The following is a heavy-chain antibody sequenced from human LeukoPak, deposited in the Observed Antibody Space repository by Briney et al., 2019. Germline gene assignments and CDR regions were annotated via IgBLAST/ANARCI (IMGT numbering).Heavy chain of an antibody. D-gene: IGHD2-2*01. J-gene: IGHJ5*02. V-gene: IGHV3-21*01. CDR3: ARSPRAYCSSTSCYLNWFDP. CDR1: GFTFSSYS. CDR2: ISSSSSYI. Sequence: PGGSLRLSCAASGFTFSSYSMNWVRQAPGKGLEWVSSISSSSSYIHYADSVKGRFTISRDNAKNSLYLQMNSLRAEDTAVYYCARSPRAYCSSTSCYLNWFDPWGQGTLVTVSS.